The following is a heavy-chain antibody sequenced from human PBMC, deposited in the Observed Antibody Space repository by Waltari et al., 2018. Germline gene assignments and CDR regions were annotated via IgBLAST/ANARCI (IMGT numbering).Heavy chain of an antibody. CDR2: IIPKIGAS. D-gene: IGHD2-2*01. Sequence: QVQPVQSGAEVKKPGSSVKVSCKAYGGTFGRFAISWVRQAAGEGLEWMGGIIPKIGASNYAQKFQGRVTIPSDDSTRIASMEVSSLSFEDTAVYFCATDTSPPYWGQGTLVIVSS. CDR1: GGTFGRFA. V-gene: IGHV1-69*01. CDR3: ATDTSPPY. J-gene: IGHJ4*02.